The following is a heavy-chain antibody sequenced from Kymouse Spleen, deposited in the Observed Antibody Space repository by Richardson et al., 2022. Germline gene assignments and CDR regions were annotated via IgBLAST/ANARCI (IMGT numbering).Heavy chain of an antibody. Sequence: EVQLVESGGGLVKPGGSLRLSCAASGFTFSSYSMNWVRQAPGKGLEWVSSISSSSSYIYYADSVKGRFTISRDNAKNSLYLQMNSLRAEDTAVYYCARDGYYDILTGYYNWFDPWGQGTLVTVSS. V-gene: IGHV3-21*03. J-gene: IGHJ5*02. CDR3: ARDGYYDILTGYYNWFDP. CDR1: GFTFSSYS. D-gene: IGHD3-9*01. CDR2: ISSSSSYI.